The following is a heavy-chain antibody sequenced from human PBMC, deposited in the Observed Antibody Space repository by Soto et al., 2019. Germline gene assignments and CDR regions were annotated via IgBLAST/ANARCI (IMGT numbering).Heavy chain of an antibody. CDR2: IYYSGST. V-gene: IGHV4-59*01. CDR1: GGSISSYY. Sequence: QVQLQESGPGLVKPSETLSLTCTVSGGSISSYYWSWIRQPPGQGLEWVGYIYYSGSTNYNPSLKSPVTISVDTSKNQFSLKLSSVTAADTAVYYCAREGLITGTSYYYYGMDVWGQGTTVTVSS. J-gene: IGHJ6*02. CDR3: AREGLITGTSYYYYGMDV. D-gene: IGHD1-7*01.